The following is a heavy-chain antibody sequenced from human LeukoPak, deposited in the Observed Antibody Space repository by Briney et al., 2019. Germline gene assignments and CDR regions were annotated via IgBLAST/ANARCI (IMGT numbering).Heavy chain of an antibody. CDR2: FSYSGST. D-gene: IGHD6-13*01. CDR1: GVSISTYY. V-gene: IGHV4-59*08. J-gene: IGHJ5*02. Sequence: SETLSLTCSVSGVSISTYYWIWIRQPPAKGLEWMGFFSYSGSTKYNPSLKSRVTMSVDTSKNQLSLKLSSVTASDTAVYYCASSQYPIAAADNWFDPWGQGTLVTVSS. CDR3: ASSQYPIAAADNWFDP.